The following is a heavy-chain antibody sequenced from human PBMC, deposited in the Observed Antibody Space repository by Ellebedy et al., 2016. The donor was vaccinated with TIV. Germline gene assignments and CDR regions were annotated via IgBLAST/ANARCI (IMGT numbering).Heavy chain of an antibody. CDR3: TKRADNWGFFDY. CDR2: VSERDCRT. CDR1: GFTFSDYV. J-gene: IGHJ4*01. Sequence: PGGSLRLSCAASGFTFSDYVMARVCPVPGKGLAWVSAVSERDCRTFYADSVKGRFSFSRDNFQNTLFLHMHSLAAGDTAVYYCTKRADNWGFFDYWGHGTLVTVSS. D-gene: IGHD1-1*01. V-gene: IGHV3-23*01.